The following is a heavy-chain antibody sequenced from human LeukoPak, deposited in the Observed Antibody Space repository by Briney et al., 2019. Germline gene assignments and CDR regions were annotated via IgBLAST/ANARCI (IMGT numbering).Heavy chain of an antibody. CDR3: ARSMDY. CDR1: GGSFSDYY. CDR2: INHSGST. J-gene: IGHJ4*02. V-gene: IGHV4-34*01. Sequence: SETLSLTCAVYGGSFSDYYWSWIRQPPGKGLEWIGEINHSGSTNYNPSLKSRVTISVDTSKNQFSLKLSSVTAADAAVYYCARSMDYWGRGTLVTVSS.